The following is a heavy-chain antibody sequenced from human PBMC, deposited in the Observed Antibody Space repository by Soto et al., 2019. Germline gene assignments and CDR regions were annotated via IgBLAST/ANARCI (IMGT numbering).Heavy chain of an antibody. J-gene: IGHJ3*02. D-gene: IGHD2-15*01. V-gene: IGHV1-18*01. CDR3: ARHDCSGGSCYSKVSAFDI. Sequence: QVQLVQSGAEVKKPGASVKVSCKASGYTFTSYGISWVRQAPGQGREWMGWISAYNGNTNYAQKPQGRVTMTTDPSTSTAYMELRSLRSDDTAVYYCARHDCSGGSCYSKVSAFDIWGQGTMVTVSS. CDR1: GYTFTSYG. CDR2: ISAYNGNT.